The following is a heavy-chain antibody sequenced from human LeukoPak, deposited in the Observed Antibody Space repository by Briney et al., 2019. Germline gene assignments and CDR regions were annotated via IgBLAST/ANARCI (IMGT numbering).Heavy chain of an antibody. J-gene: IGHJ5*02. Sequence: ASVKVSCKTCGYTFIGYYIHWVRQAPGQGLEWMGWINPNSGGTNYAQKFQGRVTMTRDTSISTAYMELSSLRSDDTAVYYCARVTIYGDYLENWFDPWGQGTLVTVSS. V-gene: IGHV1-2*02. CDR2: INPNSGGT. CDR3: ARVTIYGDYLENWFDP. D-gene: IGHD4-17*01. CDR1: GYTFIGYY.